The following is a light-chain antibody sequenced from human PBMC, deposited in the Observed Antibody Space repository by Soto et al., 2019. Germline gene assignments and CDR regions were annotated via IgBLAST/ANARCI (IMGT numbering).Light chain of an antibody. J-gene: IGKJ4*01. CDR3: QQSYSTLLT. CDR2: AAS. V-gene: IGKV1-39*01. Sequence: DIQMTQSPSSLSASVGDRVTITCRASQSISSYLNWYQQKPGKAPKLLIYAASSLQGGVPSRFSGSGSGTDFTLTISSLQPEDFATYYCQQSYSTLLTFGGGTKVEI. CDR1: QSISSY.